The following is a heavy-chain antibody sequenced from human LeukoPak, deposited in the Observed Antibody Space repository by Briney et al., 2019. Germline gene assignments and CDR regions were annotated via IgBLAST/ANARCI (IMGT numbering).Heavy chain of an antibody. V-gene: IGHV4-34*01. J-gene: IGHJ3*02. CDR1: GGSFSGYY. Sequence: PSETLSLTCAVYGGSFSGYYWTWIRQPPGKGLDWIGEINHIGSTNYNPSLKSRVTISVDTSNNHFSLKLRSVTAADTAAYYCASRRVTRKGTFDIWGQGTMVTVSS. CDR3: ASRRVTRKGTFDI. D-gene: IGHD1-14*01. CDR2: INHIGST.